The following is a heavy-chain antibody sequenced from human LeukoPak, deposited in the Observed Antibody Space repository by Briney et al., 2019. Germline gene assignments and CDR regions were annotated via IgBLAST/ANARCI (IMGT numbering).Heavy chain of an antibody. CDR2: INHSGST. CDR3: ARGAPPQN. CDR1: GGSISSGDYY. Sequence: SETLSLTCTVSGGSISSGDYYWSWIRQPPGKGLEWIGEINHSGSTNYNPSLKSRVTISVDTSKNQFSLKLSSVTAADTAVYYCARGAPPQNWGQGTLVTVSS. J-gene: IGHJ4*02. V-gene: IGHV4-39*07.